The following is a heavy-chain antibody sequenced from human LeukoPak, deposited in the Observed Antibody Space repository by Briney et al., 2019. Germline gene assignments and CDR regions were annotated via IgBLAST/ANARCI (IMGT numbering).Heavy chain of an antibody. D-gene: IGHD2-15*01. CDR2: ISYDGSNK. CDR1: GFTFSSYA. V-gene: IGHV3-30*01. Sequence: PGRSLRLSCAASGFTFSSYAMHWVRQAPGKGLEWVAVISYDGSNKYYADSVKGRFTISGDNSKNTLYLQMNSLRAEDTAVYYCARGRYCSADICTGGDSFDIWGQGTMVSVSS. J-gene: IGHJ3*02. CDR3: ARGRYCSADICTGGDSFDI.